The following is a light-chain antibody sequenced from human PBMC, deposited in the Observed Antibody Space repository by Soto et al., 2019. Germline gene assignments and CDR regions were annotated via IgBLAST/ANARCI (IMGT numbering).Light chain of an antibody. V-gene: IGKV3-11*01. J-gene: IGKJ1*01. CDR3: QQYGGAPWT. CDR2: DAS. Sequence: VCAHWPAAQCLSRGERATLSCRASQSVSSSLAWYQQKPGQAPRLLIYDASNRATGIPARLAGSGSGTDFNLTISSLEPEDSALYYCQQYGGAPWTFGQGTKVDIK. CDR1: QSVSSS.